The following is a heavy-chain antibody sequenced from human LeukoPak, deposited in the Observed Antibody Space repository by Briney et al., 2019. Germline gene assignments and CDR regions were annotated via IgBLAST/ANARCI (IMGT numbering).Heavy chain of an antibody. D-gene: IGHD5-18*01. CDR1: GFTLSLHA. Sequence: GKSLRLSCVASGFTLSLHAMHWVRQAPGKGLEWVAVISYDGSNKYYADSVKGRFTISRDNSKNTLYLEMNSLRTEDTAVYYCAKGGLQTRNWYFALWGRGTLVTVSS. CDR2: ISYDGSNK. V-gene: IGHV3-30*04. J-gene: IGHJ2*01. CDR3: AKGGLQTRNWYFAL.